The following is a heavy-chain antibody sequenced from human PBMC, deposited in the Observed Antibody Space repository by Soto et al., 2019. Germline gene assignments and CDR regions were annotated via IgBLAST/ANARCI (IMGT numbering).Heavy chain of an antibody. Sequence: PGESLKISCKGSGYSFTSYWISWVRQMPGKGLEWMGRIDPTDSYTNYSPSFQGRVTISVDKSISSAYLQWSSLKASDTAMYYCARNVPPLYSDSSVYWIDYWGQGTLVTVSS. CDR2: IDPTDSYT. CDR3: ARNVPPLYSDSSVYWIDY. J-gene: IGHJ4*02. V-gene: IGHV5-10-1*01. D-gene: IGHD3-22*01. CDR1: GYSFTSYW.